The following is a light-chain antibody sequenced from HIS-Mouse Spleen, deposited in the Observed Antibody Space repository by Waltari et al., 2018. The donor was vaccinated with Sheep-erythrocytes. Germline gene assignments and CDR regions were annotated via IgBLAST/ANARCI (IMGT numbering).Light chain of an antibody. CDR2: DAS. Sequence: AIQLTQSPSSLSAAVGDSVTITCRASQGISSALAWYQQKPGKAPKLLIYDASSLESGVPSRFSGSGSGTDFTLTISSLQPEDFATYYCQQFNNYPRTFGQGTKVEIK. V-gene: IGKV1D-13*01. CDR1: QGISSA. CDR3: QQFNNYPRT. J-gene: IGKJ1*01.